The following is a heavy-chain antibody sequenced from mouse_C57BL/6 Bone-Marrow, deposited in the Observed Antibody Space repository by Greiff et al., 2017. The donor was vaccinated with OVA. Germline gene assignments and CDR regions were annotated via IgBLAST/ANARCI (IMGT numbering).Heavy chain of an antibody. Sequence: QVQLQQPGAELVRPGTSVKLSCKASGYTFTNYWMHWVKQRPGQGLEWIGVIAPSDSYINYNQKFKGRATLTVDTSSSTAYMPLSSLTSEDSPVYYCAHYGSRLYLHYWGQGTSLTVSS. D-gene: IGHD1-1*01. CDR1: GYTFTNYW. J-gene: IGHJ2*02. V-gene: IGHV1-59*01. CDR2: IAPSDSYI. CDR3: AHYGSRLYLHY.